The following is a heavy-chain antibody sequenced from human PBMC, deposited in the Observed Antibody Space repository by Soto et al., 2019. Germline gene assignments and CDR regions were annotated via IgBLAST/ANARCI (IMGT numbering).Heavy chain of an antibody. CDR2: ISYSGST. CDR1: VASITTYY. V-gene: IGHV4-59*01. CDR3: ARDWDSSGLFDP. J-gene: IGHJ5*02. D-gene: IGHD6-6*01. Sequence: TSETLCLTCSFSVASITTYYWIWIRQPPGKGLELIGPISYSGSTKYNPSRESRVMISLDTSKNQFSLRLTSVTAADTALYYCARDWDSSGLFDPWGQGALVTV.